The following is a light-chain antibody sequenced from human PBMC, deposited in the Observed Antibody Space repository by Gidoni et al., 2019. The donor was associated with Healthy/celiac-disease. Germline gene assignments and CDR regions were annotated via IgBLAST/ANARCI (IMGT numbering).Light chain of an antibody. V-gene: IGLV3-21*02. CDR3: QVWDSSSDHWV. CDR2: ADT. J-gene: IGLJ3*02. Sequence: SYVLTQPPSVSVAPGQTARITCGGNNTGSKSVHWYQQKPGQAPVLVVYADTDRPSGIPARFSGSNSGNTATLTISRVEAGDEAAYYCQVWDSSSDHWVFGGGTTLPVL. CDR1: NTGSKS.